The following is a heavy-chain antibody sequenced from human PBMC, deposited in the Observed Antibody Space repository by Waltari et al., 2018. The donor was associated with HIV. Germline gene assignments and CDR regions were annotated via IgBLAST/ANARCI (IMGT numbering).Heavy chain of an antibody. CDR2: IRSKANSYAT. Sequence: EVQLVESGGGVVQPGGSLKLSCAASGFTLSGSAMHWGRQASGKGLEWFGRIRSKANSYATAYAASVKGRFTISRDDLKNTAYLQMNSLKTEDTAVYYCTRHMVRDYWGQGTLVTVSS. CDR1: GFTLSGSA. J-gene: IGHJ4*02. CDR3: TRHMVRDY. D-gene: IGHD3-10*01. V-gene: IGHV3-73*01.